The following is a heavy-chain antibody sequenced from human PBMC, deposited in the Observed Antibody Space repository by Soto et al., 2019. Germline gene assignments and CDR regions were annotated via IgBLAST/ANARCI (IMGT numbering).Heavy chain of an antibody. CDR2: VYYTGST. CDR3: VRTAREGAVAPHWFDR. V-gene: IGHV4-30-4*01. CDR1: GASIKSTDYY. D-gene: IGHD2-21*02. Sequence: SETLSLTCTVSGASIKSTDYYWSWIRQAPGKGLEWIGYVYYTGSTYYNPSLMSRLTISVDTSKNQFSLKLTSVTAAETAVYYCVRTAREGAVAPHWFDRWGRGTQVTVSS. J-gene: IGHJ5*02.